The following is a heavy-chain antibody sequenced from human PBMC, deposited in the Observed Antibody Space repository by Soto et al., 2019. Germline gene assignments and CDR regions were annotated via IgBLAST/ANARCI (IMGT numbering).Heavy chain of an antibody. Sequence: QVQLVESGGGVVQPGRSLRLSCAASGFTFSSYAMHWVRQAPGKGLEWVAVISYDGSNKYYADSVKGRFTISRDNSKNTRCLQMNSLGAEDTALYSCASRLVVGGGDYWCQGTLVTVSS. CDR3: ASRLVVGGGDY. V-gene: IGHV3-30-3*01. CDR1: GFTFSSYA. D-gene: IGHD3-16*01. CDR2: ISYDGSNK. J-gene: IGHJ4*02.